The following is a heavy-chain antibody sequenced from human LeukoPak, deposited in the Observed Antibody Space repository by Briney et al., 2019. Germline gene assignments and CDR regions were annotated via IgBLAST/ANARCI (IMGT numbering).Heavy chain of an antibody. CDR3: AKGGDFWSGLQFDY. J-gene: IGHJ4*02. CDR2: ISGSGGST. V-gene: IGHV3-23*01. CDR1: GFTFSSYA. Sequence: GGSLRLSCAASGFTFSSYAMSWVRQAPGKGLEWVSGISGSGGSTYYADSVKGRFTISRDNSKNTLYLQMNSLRAEDTAVYYCAKGGDFWSGLQFDYWGQGTLVTVSS. D-gene: IGHD3-3*01.